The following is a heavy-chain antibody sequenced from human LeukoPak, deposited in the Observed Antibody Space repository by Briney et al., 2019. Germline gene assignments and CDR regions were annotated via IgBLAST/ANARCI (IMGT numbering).Heavy chain of an antibody. CDR2: IYSGGSA. Sequence: SGGSLRLSCAASGFTVSSNYMSWVRQAPGKGLEWVSVIYSGGSAYYADSVKGRFTISRDNSKNTLYLQMNSLRAEDTAVYYCARENRFQYSYYFDYWGQGTLVTVSS. J-gene: IGHJ4*02. D-gene: IGHD2-21*01. V-gene: IGHV3-66*01. CDR3: ARENRFQYSYYFDY. CDR1: GFTVSSNY.